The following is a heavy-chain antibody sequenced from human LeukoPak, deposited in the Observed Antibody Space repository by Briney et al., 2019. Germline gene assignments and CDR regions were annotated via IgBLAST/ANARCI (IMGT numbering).Heavy chain of an antibody. CDR1: GYSFTNYW. D-gene: IGHD2-8*01. CDR2: IYPGDSDT. J-gene: IGHJ4*02. Sequence: GESLKISCKGSGYSFTNYWIGWVRQMPGKGLEWMGNIYPGDSDTGYSPSFQGQVTISADESISTAYLQWSTLKASDTAMYYCARRGYCINGVCLFDYWGQGTLVTVSS. V-gene: IGHV5-51*01. CDR3: ARRGYCINGVCLFDY.